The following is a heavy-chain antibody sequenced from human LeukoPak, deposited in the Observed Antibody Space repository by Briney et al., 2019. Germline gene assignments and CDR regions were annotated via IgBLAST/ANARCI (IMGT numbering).Heavy chain of an antibody. J-gene: IGHJ4*02. CDR3: ARTGFWSGHPSDY. D-gene: IGHD3-3*01. V-gene: IGHV4-38-2*02. CDR2: IYHSGST. CDR1: GYSISSGYY. Sequence: SETLSLTCTVSGYSISSGYYWGWIRQPPGKGLEWIGSIYHSGSTYYNPSLKSRVTISVDTSKNQFSLKLSSVAAADTAVYYCARTGFWSGHPSDYWGQGTLVTVSS.